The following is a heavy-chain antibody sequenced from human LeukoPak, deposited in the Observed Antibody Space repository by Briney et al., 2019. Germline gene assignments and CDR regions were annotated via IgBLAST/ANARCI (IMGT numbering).Heavy chain of an antibody. J-gene: IGHJ1*01. CDR1: GFIVSSSY. CDR3: ARRTGAAPGEFFLH. D-gene: IGHD6-19*01. Sequence: GGSLRLSCAGSGFIVSSSYTSWVRQAPGKGLEWVSAIYSSGSTDCADSVRGRFTIARGTSKNMVYLQMNSLTAEDTAIYYCARRTGAAPGEFFLHWGQGTLVTVSS. CDR2: IYSSGST. V-gene: IGHV3-53*01.